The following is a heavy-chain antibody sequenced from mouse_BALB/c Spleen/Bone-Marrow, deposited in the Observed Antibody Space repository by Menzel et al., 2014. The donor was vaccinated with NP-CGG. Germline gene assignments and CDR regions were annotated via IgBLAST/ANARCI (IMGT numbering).Heavy chain of an antibody. CDR3: ARGDYYYGSSRAWFAY. V-gene: IGHV1S56*01. Sequence: VQLQQSGPELVKPGASVKMSCKASGYTFTSYYIHWVKQRPGQGLEWIGWIYPGDGSTKYNEKFKGKTTLTADKSSSTAYILLSSLTSEDSAIYFCARGDYYYGSSRAWFAYWGQGTLVTVSA. D-gene: IGHD1-1*01. CDR2: IYPGDGST. CDR1: GYTFTSYY. J-gene: IGHJ3*01.